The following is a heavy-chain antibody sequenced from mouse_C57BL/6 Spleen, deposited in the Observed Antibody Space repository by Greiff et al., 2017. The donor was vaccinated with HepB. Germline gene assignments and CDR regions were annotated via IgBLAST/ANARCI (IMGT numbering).Heavy chain of an antibody. CDR2: IYPGGGYT. D-gene: IGHD1-1*01. CDR3: ARRGYYGSSFDY. J-gene: IGHJ2*01. V-gene: IGHV1-63*01. CDR1: GYTFTNYW. Sequence: VQLQESGAELVRPGTSVKMSCKASGYTFTNYWIGWAKQRPGHGLEWIGDIYPGGGYTNYNEKFKSKATLTADKSSSTAYMQFSSLTSEDSAIYYCARRGYYGSSFDYWGQGTTLTVSS.